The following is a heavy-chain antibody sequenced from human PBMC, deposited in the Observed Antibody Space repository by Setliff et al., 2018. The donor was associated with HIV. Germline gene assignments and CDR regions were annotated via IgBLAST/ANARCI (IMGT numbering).Heavy chain of an antibody. V-gene: IGHV3-7*01. J-gene: IGHJ4*02. Sequence: GGSLRLSCGASGFTFANYWMNWVRRAPGKGLEWVANIKQDGSDKYYADSVRGRFTISRDNAKNALFLQMSSLTVEDTAVYYCAREALSRDGYSYFDYWGQGTLVTVSS. CDR1: GFTFANYW. CDR3: AREALSRDGYSYFDY. CDR2: IKQDGSDK. D-gene: IGHD5-12*01.